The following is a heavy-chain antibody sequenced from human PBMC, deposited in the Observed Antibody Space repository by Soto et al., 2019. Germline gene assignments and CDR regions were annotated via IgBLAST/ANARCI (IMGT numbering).Heavy chain of an antibody. Sequence: ASVKVSCKVSGYTLTELSMHWVRQAPGKGLEWMGGFDPEDGETIYAQKFQGRVTMTEDTSTDTAYMELSSLRSEDTAVYYCATVLTIAAAGTGWLDPWGQGTLVTVSS. CDR2: FDPEDGET. CDR3: ATVLTIAAAGTGWLDP. D-gene: IGHD6-13*01. J-gene: IGHJ5*02. CDR1: GYTLTELS. V-gene: IGHV1-24*01.